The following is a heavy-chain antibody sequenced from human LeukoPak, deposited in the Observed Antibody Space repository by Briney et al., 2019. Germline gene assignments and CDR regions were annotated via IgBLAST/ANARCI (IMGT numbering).Heavy chain of an antibody. D-gene: IGHD6-19*01. CDR1: GYTFTSYY. Sequence: ASVKVSCKASGYTFTSYYMHWVRQAPGQGLEWMGIINPSGGSTSYAQKFQGRVTMTRDTSISTAYMELSRLRSDDTAVYYCARDSSGCDYWGQGTLVTVSS. CDR2: INPSGGST. J-gene: IGHJ4*02. V-gene: IGHV1-46*01. CDR3: ARDSSGCDY.